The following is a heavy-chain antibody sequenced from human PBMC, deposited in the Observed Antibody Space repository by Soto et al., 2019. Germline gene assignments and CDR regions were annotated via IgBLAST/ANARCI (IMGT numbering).Heavy chain of an antibody. CDR3: ALPHYYRSGSYSSFVY. J-gene: IGHJ4*02. CDR1: GGSISSYY. Sequence: SETLSLTCTVSGGSISSYYWSWIRQPAGKGLEWIGRIYTSGSTNYKPSLKSRVTMSVDTSKNQFSLTLSSVTAADTAVYYCALPHYYRSGSYSSFVYWRPGTLLTVSS. V-gene: IGHV4-4*07. CDR2: IYTSGST. D-gene: IGHD3-10*01.